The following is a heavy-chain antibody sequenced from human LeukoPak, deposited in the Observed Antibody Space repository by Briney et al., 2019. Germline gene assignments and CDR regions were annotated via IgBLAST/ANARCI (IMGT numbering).Heavy chain of an antibody. Sequence: GGSLRLSCAASGFTFSSYWMQWVRHAPGKGLVWVSRIDGDGSSTNYADSVKGRFTISRDNAKNTLYLQMNSLRAEDTAVYYCARVIYSGWEGELSDWGQGTLVTVSS. V-gene: IGHV3-74*01. CDR1: GFTFSSYW. D-gene: IGHD6-19*01. CDR3: ARVIYSGWEGELSD. J-gene: IGHJ4*02. CDR2: IDGDGSST.